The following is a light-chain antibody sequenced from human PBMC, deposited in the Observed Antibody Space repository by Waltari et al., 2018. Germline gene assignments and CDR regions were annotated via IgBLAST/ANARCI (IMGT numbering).Light chain of an antibody. CDR2: EVN. Sequence: QSALTQPPSASGSPGQSVTISCSGTNRDIGTYNYVSWFQQHPGRAPKLLIYEVNRPPSGGPVRFSGSKADNRASRTVSGLQAYDEAVYHCSSYAGSNTLVFGGGTRLSVL. V-gene: IGLV2-8*01. CDR1: NRDIGTYNY. CDR3: SSYAGSNTLV. J-gene: IGLJ2*01.